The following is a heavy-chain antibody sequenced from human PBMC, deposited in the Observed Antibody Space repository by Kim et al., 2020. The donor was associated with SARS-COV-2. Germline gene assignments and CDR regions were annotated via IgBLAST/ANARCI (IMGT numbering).Heavy chain of an antibody. CDR3: AKERRYCSGGACPPRIDY. V-gene: IGHV3-23*01. D-gene: IGHD2-15*01. CDR1: GFTFSSYS. Sequence: GGSLRLSCAASGFTFSSYSVSWVRQAPGKGLEWVSDISSSGGSTYYADSVRGRFTISRDNSKNTVYLQMSSLRADDTAVYYCAKERRYCSGGACPPRIDYWGQGTLVTVSS. CDR2: ISSSGGST. J-gene: IGHJ4*02.